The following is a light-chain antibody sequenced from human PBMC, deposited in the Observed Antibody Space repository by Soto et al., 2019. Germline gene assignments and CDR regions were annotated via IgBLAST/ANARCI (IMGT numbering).Light chain of an antibody. CDR3: QQYNSYPET. CDR1: QSISSW. CDR2: KAS. V-gene: IGKV1-5*03. Sequence: DIQMTQSPSSLSASIGDRVTITCRASQSISSWLAWYQRKPGKAPKLLIYKASSLESGVPSRFSGSGSGTEFTLTISSLQPDDFATYYCQQYNSYPETFGQGTKV. J-gene: IGKJ1*01.